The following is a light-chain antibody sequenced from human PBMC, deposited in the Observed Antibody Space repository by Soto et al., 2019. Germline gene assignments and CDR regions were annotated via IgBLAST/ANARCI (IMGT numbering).Light chain of an antibody. V-gene: IGLV2-8*01. Sequence: QSALTQPPSASGSPGQSVTISCTGTSSDVGGYNYVSWYQQHPGKAPKLMIYEVSKRPSGVPDRFSGSKSGNTASLTVSGLQAEDEADYYCSSYAGSGDVVFGGGTKLTVL. J-gene: IGLJ2*01. CDR1: SSDVGGYNY. CDR3: SSYAGSGDVV. CDR2: EVS.